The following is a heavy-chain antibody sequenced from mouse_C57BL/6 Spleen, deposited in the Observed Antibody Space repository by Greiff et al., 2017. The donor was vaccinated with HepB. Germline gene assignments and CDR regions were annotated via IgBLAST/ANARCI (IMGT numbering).Heavy chain of an antibody. Sequence: VQLKESGPELVKPGASVKIPCKASGYTFTDYNMDWVKQSHGKSLEWIGDINPNNGGTIYNQKFKGKATLTVDKSSSTAYMELRSLTSEDTAVYYCVRWHYGSSYDYFDYWGQGTTLTVSS. CDR3: VRWHYGSSYDYFDY. V-gene: IGHV1-18*01. CDR1: GYTFTDYN. J-gene: IGHJ2*01. CDR2: INPNNGGT. D-gene: IGHD1-1*01.